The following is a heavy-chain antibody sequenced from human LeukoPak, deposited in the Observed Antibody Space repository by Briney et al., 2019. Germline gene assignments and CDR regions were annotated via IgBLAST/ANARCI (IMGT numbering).Heavy chain of an antibody. Sequence: GGSLRLSCAASGFIFSNAWMNWVRQAPGKGLEWVGHIKSKTDGGTTDYAAPVKGRFTISRDDSKNTLYLQMNSLKTEDTAVYYCIRYGYNLAEYYQHWGQGTLVTVSS. J-gene: IGHJ1*01. CDR1: GFIFSNAW. CDR2: IKSKTDGGTT. V-gene: IGHV3-15*07. CDR3: IRYGYNLAEYYQH. D-gene: IGHD5-24*01.